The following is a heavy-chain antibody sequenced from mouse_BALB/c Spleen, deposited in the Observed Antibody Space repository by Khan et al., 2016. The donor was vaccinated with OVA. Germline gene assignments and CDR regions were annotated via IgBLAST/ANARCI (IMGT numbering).Heavy chain of an antibody. CDR2: IDPFSGST. V-gene: IGHV1S135*01. CDR3: TRHCYVAWFTY. D-gene: IGHD2-12*01. J-gene: IGHJ3*01. Sequence: EVQLQESGPELMKPGASVKISCRTSGYSLTSYYIHWMMPSHGKSLEWIGYIDPFSGSTTYNQNFKGKATLTVDKSSSTAYIHLSNLTSEDSAVYYCTRHCYVAWFTYWGQGTLVTVSA. CDR1: GYSLTSYY.